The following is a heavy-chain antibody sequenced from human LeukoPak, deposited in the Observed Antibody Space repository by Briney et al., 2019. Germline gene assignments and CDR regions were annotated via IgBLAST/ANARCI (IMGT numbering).Heavy chain of an antibody. CDR2: ISGSGGST. J-gene: IGHJ4*02. CDR1: GFIFTDYW. Sequence: QTGGSLRLSCAASGFIFTDYWMNWVRQAPGRGLEWVSTISGSGGSTYYADSVKGRFTISRDNSKNTLYLQMSSLRAEDTAVYYCAKEPTYYYDSISSLYFDYWGQGTLVTVSS. CDR3: AKEPTYYYDSISSLYFDY. D-gene: IGHD3-22*01. V-gene: IGHV3-23*01.